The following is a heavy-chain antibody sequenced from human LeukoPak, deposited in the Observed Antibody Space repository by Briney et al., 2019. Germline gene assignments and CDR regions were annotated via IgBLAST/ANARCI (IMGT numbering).Heavy chain of an antibody. Sequence: ASVKVSCKASGYTFTGYYMHWVRQAPGQGLEWMGWINPNSGGTNYAQKFQGRVTMPRDTSISTAYMELSRLRSDDTAVYYCARSGYGGVHADDYWGQGILVTVSS. CDR1: GYTFTGYY. D-gene: IGHD5-12*01. CDR2: INPNSGGT. V-gene: IGHV1-2*02. J-gene: IGHJ4*02. CDR3: ARSGYGGVHADDY.